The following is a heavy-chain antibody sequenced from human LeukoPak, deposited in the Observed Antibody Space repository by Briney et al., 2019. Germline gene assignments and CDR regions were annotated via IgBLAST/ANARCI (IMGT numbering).Heavy chain of an antibody. D-gene: IGHD3-22*01. CDR2: ISSSSSYI. Sequence: PGGSLRLSCAASGFTFSSYSMNWVRQAPGKGLEWVSSISSSSSYIYYADSVKGRFTISRDNAKNSLYLQMNSLRAEDTAVYYCARDDKPRKTAPPYFDYWGQGTLVTVSS. J-gene: IGHJ4*02. CDR1: GFTFSSYS. V-gene: IGHV3-21*01. CDR3: ARDDKPRKTAPPYFDY.